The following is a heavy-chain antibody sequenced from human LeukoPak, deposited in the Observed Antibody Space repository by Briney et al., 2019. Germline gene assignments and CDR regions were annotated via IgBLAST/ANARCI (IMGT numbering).Heavy chain of an antibody. CDR3: ARRTYYYGSGSYSTRFDS. J-gene: IGHJ3*02. V-gene: IGHV5-10-1*01. Sequence: GESLKISFKGSGYRFSSYWISWVRAMPGKGLEWMGSIDPSDSYINYSPSFQGHVTISPDKSISTAYLPCSRLEASGPAMYFCARRTYYYGSGSYSTRFDSWGQGTMVTVSS. CDR1: GYRFSSYW. D-gene: IGHD3-10*01. CDR2: IDPSDSYI.